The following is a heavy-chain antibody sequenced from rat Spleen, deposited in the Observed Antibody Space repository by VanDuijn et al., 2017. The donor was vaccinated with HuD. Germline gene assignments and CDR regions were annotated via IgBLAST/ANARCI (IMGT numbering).Heavy chain of an antibody. CDR2: ITNTGGST. CDR3: AILWGYDGTEDWFAY. CDR1: GFTFNNYW. Sequence: EVQLVESGGGLVQPGRSLKLSCIASGFTFNNYWMSWIRQAPGKGLEWIASITNTGGSTYYPDSVKGRFTISRDNAKSTLYLQMESLRSEDTATYYCAILWGYDGTEDWFAYWGQGTLVTVSS. V-gene: IGHV5-31*01. D-gene: IGHD1-12*02. J-gene: IGHJ3*01.